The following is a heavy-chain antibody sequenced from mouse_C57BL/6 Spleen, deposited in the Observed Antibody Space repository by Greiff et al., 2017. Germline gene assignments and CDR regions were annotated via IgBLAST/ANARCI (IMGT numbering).Heavy chain of an antibody. CDR2: IWSGGST. D-gene: IGHD2-2*01. CDR1: GFSLTSYG. Sequence: VQLQQSGPGLVQPSQSLSITCTVSGFSLTSYGVHWVRQSPGKGLEWLGVIWSGGSTDYNAAFISRLSISKDNSKSQVFFKMNSLQADDTARYYCASYGYDGSWFAYWGQGTLVTVSA. CDR3: ASYGYDGSWFAY. V-gene: IGHV2-2*01. J-gene: IGHJ3*01.